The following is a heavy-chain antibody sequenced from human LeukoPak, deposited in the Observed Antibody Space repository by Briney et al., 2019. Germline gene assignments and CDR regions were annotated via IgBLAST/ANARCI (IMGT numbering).Heavy chain of an antibody. V-gene: IGHV3-7*01. CDR1: GFTLGNYW. D-gene: IGHD3-10*01. Sequence: GGSLRLSCAASGFTLGNYWMNWVRQAPGKELGWAASINPDGSEKYDVDSVKGRFTISRDNAKNSLFLQMNGLRAEDTAVYFCARSGSYLNSRAYCDYWSQGSLVTVSS. CDR3: ARSGSYLNSRAYCDY. J-gene: IGHJ4*02. CDR2: INPDGSEK.